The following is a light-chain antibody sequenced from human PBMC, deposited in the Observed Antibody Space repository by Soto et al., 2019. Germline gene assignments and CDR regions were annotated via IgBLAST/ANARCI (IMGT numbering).Light chain of an antibody. CDR3: HSYDNSLSGSRV. Sequence: QSVLAQPPSVSGAPGQRVTIPCTGSSSNIGAGYDVHWYQQSPGTAPKLLIYASSIRPSGVPDRISGSKSGTSASLAISGLQAEDEADYYCHSYDNSLSGSRVFGGGT. CDR2: ASS. CDR1: SSNIGAGYD. V-gene: IGLV1-40*01. J-gene: IGLJ3*02.